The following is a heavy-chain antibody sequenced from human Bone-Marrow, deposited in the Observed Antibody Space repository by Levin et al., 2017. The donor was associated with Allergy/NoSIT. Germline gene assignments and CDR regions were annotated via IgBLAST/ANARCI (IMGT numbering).Heavy chain of an antibody. J-gene: IGHJ4*02. CDR1: GDRFTSTW. D-gene: IGHD6-13*01. CDR2: IYPDDSDT. V-gene: IGHV5-51*01. Sequence: GESLKISCKVAGDRFTSTWIGWVRQMPGKGLEWMGIIYPDDSDTRYSPSFQGQVTISADKAISTAYLQWSSLKASDTAMYYCASTNPSTWIPFHYWGQGALVTVSS. CDR3: ASTNPSTWIPFHY.